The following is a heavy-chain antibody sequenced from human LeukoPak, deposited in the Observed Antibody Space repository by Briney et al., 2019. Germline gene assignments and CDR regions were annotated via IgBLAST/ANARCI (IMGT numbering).Heavy chain of an antibody. CDR1: GYTFLACY. J-gene: IGHJ4*02. CDR2: INPNTGGT. Sequence: ASVKVSCKASGYTFLACYIHWVRQAPGQGLEWIGRINPNTGGTNYAQKFQGRVTLTRDTSISTAFMDLSRLRSDDTARYYCARDLRFLEWLWGQGTLVTVSS. V-gene: IGHV1-2*06. D-gene: IGHD3-3*01. CDR3: ARDLRFLEWL.